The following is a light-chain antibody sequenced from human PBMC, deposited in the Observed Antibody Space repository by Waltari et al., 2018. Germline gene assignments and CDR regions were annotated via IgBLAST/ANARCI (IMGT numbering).Light chain of an antibody. CDR1: SNDIGAYNY. J-gene: IGLJ3*02. CDR3: TSHAGSNIPVV. Sequence: QSALTQPPSASGSLGQSITISCSGTSNDIGAYNYFFWHQQHPGKAPTVIISEVSKRPSGVPDRFSGSKSGNTASLTISGLQAEDEADYYCTSHAGSNIPVVFGGGTRVTVL. V-gene: IGLV2-8*01. CDR2: EVS.